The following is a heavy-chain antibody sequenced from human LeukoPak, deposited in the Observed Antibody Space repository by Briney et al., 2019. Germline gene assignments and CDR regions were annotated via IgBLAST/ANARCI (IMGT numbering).Heavy chain of an antibody. V-gene: IGHV4-30-2*01. CDR1: GGSISSGGYS. CDR2: IYHSGST. CDR3: ARLGVITYYFDY. J-gene: IGHJ4*02. D-gene: IGHD3-22*01. Sequence: SQTLSLTCAVSGGSISSGGYSWSWIRQPPGKGLEWIGYIYHSGSTYYNPSLKSRVTISVDRSKNQFSLKLSSVTAADTAVYYCARLGVITYYFDYWGQGTLVTVSS.